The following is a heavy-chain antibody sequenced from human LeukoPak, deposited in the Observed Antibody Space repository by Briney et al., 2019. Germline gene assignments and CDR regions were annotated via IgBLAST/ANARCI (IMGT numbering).Heavy chain of an antibody. J-gene: IGHJ4*02. CDR1: GGTFSSYA. CDR2: IIPTFGTA. V-gene: IGHV1-69*05. Sequence: APVKVSCKASGGTFSSYAISWVRQAPGQGLEWMGGIIPTFGTANYAQKFQGRVTITTDESTSTAYMELRSLRSDDTAVYYCARESPIAVASPDYWGQGTLVTVSS. D-gene: IGHD6-19*01. CDR3: ARESPIAVASPDY.